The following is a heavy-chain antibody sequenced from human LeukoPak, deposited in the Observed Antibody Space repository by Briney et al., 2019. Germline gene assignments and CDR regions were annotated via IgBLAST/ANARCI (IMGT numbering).Heavy chain of an antibody. CDR1: GYSFTSYW. CDR3: ARQVPYSSGWAYYFDY. J-gene: IGHJ4*02. Sequence: GEALKISCKGSGYSFTSYWISWVRPMPGKGLEWMGRIDPSDSYTNYSPSFQGHVTISADKSISTAYLQWSSLKASDTAMYYCARQVPYSSGWAYYFDYWGQGTLVTVSS. V-gene: IGHV5-10-1*01. CDR2: IDPSDSYT. D-gene: IGHD6-19*01.